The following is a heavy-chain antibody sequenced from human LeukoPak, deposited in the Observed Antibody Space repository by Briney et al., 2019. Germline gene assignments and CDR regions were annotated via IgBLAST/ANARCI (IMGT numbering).Heavy chain of an antibody. Sequence: PSETLSLTCTVSGGSMTDYYWSWIRQPPGRELEWIGYIYYSGTTYYNPSLKSRVTMSVDTSKKQFPLKLSSVTAADTAVYFCARNYDRMDYWGQGTLVTVSS. V-gene: IGHV4-59*01. J-gene: IGHJ4*02. D-gene: IGHD3-16*01. CDR3: ARNYDRMDY. CDR2: IYYSGTT. CDR1: GGSMTDYY.